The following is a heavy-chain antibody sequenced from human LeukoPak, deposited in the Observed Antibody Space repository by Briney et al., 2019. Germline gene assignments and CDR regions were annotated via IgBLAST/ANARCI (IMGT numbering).Heavy chain of an antibody. CDR3: ARGDIVVVPAASPYDY. Sequence: GASVTVSCTASGYTFTSYAMHWVRQAPGQRLEWMGWINAGNGNTKYSQKFQGRVTITRDTSASTAYMELSSLRSEDTAVYYCARGDIVVVPAASPYDYWGQGTLVTVSS. CDR1: GYTFTSYA. J-gene: IGHJ4*02. CDR2: INAGNGNT. D-gene: IGHD2-2*01. V-gene: IGHV1-3*01.